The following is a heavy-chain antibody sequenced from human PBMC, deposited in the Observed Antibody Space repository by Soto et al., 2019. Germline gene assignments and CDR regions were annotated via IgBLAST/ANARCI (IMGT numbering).Heavy chain of an antibody. CDR2: IYYSGST. Sequence: SETLSLTCTVSGGSISSYYWSWIRQPPGKGLEWIGYIYYSGSTNYNPSLKSRVTISVDTSKNQFSLKLSSVTAADTAVYYCARARGRYSSSWYGVYYFDYWGQGTLVTVSS. D-gene: IGHD6-13*01. CDR1: GGSISSYY. V-gene: IGHV4-59*01. J-gene: IGHJ4*02. CDR3: ARARGRYSSSWYGVYYFDY.